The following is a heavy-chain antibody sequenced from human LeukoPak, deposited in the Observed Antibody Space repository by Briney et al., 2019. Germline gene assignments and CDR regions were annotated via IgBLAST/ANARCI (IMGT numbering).Heavy chain of an antibody. V-gene: IGHV1-24*01. J-gene: IGHJ3*02. Sequence: ASVKVSCKVSGYTLTELSMDWVRQAPGKGLEWMGGFDPEDGETIYAQKFQGRVTMTEDTSTDTAYMELGSLRSEDTAVYYCARETYYYDSSGYWGDAFDIWGQGTMVTVSS. CDR3: ARETYYYDSSGYWGDAFDI. D-gene: IGHD3-22*01. CDR1: GYTLTELS. CDR2: FDPEDGET.